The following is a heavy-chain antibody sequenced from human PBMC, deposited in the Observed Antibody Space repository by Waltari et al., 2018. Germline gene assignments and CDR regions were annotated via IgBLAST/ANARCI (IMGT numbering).Heavy chain of an antibody. CDR1: GFTVSSNY. CDR2: IYSGGST. Sequence: EVQLVESGGGLIQPGGSLRLSCAASGFTVSSNYMSWVRQAPGKGLGWVSVIYSGGSTYYADTVKGRVTISRDNSKNTLYLQMDSLRAEDTAVYYWTRQKRYGSGSYYKRHYYYGMDVWGQGTTVTVSS. CDR3: TRQKRYGSGSYYKRHYYYGMDV. J-gene: IGHJ6*02. V-gene: IGHV3-53*01. D-gene: IGHD3-10*01.